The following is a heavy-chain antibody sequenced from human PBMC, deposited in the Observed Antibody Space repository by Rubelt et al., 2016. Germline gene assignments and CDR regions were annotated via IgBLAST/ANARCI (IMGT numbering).Heavy chain of an antibody. CDR2: LFHSGYA. Sequence: QVQLQESGPGLVKPSETLSLACSISGSSISENHWSWIRQSPGKGLEWIGSLFHSGYANYSPSLNIRVTLSVITSKNQFSLNLIALTVADTAVYFCARHELTDSGDPTWFDPWGQVTLVTVSS. D-gene: IGHD4/OR15-4a*01. V-gene: IGHV4-59*08. J-gene: IGHJ5*02. CDR3: ARHELTDSGDPTWFDP. CDR1: GSSISENH.